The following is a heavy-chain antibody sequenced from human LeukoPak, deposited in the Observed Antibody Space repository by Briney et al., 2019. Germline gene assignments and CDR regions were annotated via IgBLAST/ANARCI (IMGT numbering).Heavy chain of an antibody. CDR1: GGSISSYY. CDR2: IYYSGST. D-gene: IGHD3-16*02. Sequence: SETLSLTCTVSGGSISSYYWSWIRQPPGKGLEWIGHIYYSGSTNYNPSLKSRVTISVDTPKNQFSLKLSSVTAADTAVYYCARDRWPRDYWGQGTLVTVSS. V-gene: IGHV4-59*01. J-gene: IGHJ4*02. CDR3: ARDRWPRDY.